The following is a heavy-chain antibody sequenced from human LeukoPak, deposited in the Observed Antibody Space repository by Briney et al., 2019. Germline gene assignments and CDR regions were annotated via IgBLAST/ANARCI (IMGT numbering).Heavy chain of an antibody. CDR3: ARHSSSWSYGYYYYMDV. CDR1: EFSVGSNY. Sequence: GSLRLSCAASEFSVGSNYMTWIRQPPGKGLEWIGSIYYSGSTYYNPSLKSRVTISVDTSKNQFSLKLSSVTAADTAVYYCARHSSSWSYGYYYYMDVWGKGTTVTISS. CDR2: IYYSGST. V-gene: IGHV4-39*01. J-gene: IGHJ6*03. D-gene: IGHD6-13*01.